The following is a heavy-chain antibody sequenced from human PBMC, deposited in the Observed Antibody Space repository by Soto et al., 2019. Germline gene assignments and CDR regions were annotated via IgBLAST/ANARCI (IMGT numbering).Heavy chain of an antibody. CDR1: GFTFSGSA. CDR2: IRSKANSYAT. V-gene: IGHV3-73*01. Sequence: PGGSLRLSCAASGFTFSGSAMHWVRQASGKGLEWVGRIRSKANSYATAYAASVKGRFTISRDESKNTAYLQMNSLKTEETAVSYRTRSPEAPAAVAYGMDVWGQGTTVTVSS. CDR3: TRSPEAPAAVAYGMDV. J-gene: IGHJ6*02.